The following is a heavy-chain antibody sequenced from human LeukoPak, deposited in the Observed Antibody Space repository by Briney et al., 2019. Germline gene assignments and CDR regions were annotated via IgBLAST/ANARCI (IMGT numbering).Heavy chain of an antibody. D-gene: IGHD4-17*01. V-gene: IGHV3-48*03. CDR2: ISSSGSTI. Sequence: PGGSLRLSCAASGFTFSSYEMNWVRQAPGKGLEWVSYISSSGSTIYYADSVKGRFTISRDNAKNSLYLQMNSLRAEDTAVYYCARDLTVTTIADYWGQGTLVTVSS. CDR1: GFTFSSYE. J-gene: IGHJ4*02. CDR3: ARDLTVTTIADY.